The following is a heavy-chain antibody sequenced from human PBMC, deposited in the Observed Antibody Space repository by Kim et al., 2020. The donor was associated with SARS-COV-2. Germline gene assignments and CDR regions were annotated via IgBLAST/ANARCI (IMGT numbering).Heavy chain of an antibody. V-gene: IGHV1-69*13. D-gene: IGHD1-1*01. CDR1: GDTFSNYA. CDR2: LVPIYDSP. CDR3: ARSRGTLGPENWYYFDY. Sequence: SVKVSCKAPGDTFSNYAFSWVRQAPGRGLEWMGGLVPIYDSPIYAQSFQGRLTITADESTNTAFMDLGSLRSEDTAVYYCARSRGTLGPENWYYFDYWGQGTLVTVS. J-gene: IGHJ4*02.